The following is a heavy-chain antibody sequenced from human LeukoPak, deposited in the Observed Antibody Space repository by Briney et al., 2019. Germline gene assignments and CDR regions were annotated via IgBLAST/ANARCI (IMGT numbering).Heavy chain of an antibody. CDR1: GFTFSRYW. CDR3: ARGEDSSGYYYNDY. D-gene: IGHD3-22*01. CDR2: INPDGSTT. V-gene: IGHV3-74*01. Sequence: GGSLRLSCAASGFTFSRYWIHWVPQAPGKGLEWVSRINPDGSTTTYADSVKGRFTISRDNAKNTLYLQMNSLRAEDTAVYYCARGEDSSGYYYNDYWGQGTLVTVSS. J-gene: IGHJ4*02.